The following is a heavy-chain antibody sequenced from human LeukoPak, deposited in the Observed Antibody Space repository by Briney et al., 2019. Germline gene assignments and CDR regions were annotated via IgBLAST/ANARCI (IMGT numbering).Heavy chain of an antibody. CDR2: IYRDGSTT. D-gene: IGHD6-19*01. V-gene: IGHV3-74*01. CDR1: GFGFSRYW. Sequence: QTGGSLRLSCAASGFGFSRYWMHWVRQAPGTGLKWVSRIYRDGSTTDYADSVKGRFSISRDNSKNTLYLQMNTLRAEDTAVYYCARPKYTSGWFRSYFNYWGQGTLVTVSS. J-gene: IGHJ4*02. CDR3: ARPKYTSGWFRSYFNY.